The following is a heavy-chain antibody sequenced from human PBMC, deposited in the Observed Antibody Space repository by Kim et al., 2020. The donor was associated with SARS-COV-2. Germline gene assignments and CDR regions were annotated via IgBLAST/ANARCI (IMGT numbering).Heavy chain of an antibody. Sequence: ASVKVSCKASGYTFTSYYMHWVRQAPGQGLEWMGIINPSGGSTSYAQKLQGRVTMTRDTSTSTVYMELSSLRSEDTAVYYCARDARRSPRGNSPSDGGVIDYYYGMDVWGKGTTVTVSS. CDR2: INPSGGST. V-gene: IGHV1-46*01. J-gene: IGHJ6*04. D-gene: IGHD3-10*01. CDR3: ARDARRSPRGNSPSDGGVIDYYYGMDV. CDR1: GYTFTSYY.